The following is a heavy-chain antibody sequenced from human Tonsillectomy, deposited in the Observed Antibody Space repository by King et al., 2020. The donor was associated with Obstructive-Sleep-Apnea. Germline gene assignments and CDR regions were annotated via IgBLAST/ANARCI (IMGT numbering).Heavy chain of an antibody. CDR3: ARPTMVRGVINYFDY. CDR1: GYSFTSYW. CDR2: IYPGDSDT. J-gene: IGHJ4*02. V-gene: IGHV5-51*01. Sequence: IQLVQAGAEVKKPGESLKISCKGSGYSFTSYWIGWVRQMPGKGLEWMGLIYPGDSDTRYSPSFQGQVTISADKSISTAYLQWSSLKASDTAMYYCARPTMVRGVINYFDYWGQGTLVTVSS. D-gene: IGHD3-10*01.